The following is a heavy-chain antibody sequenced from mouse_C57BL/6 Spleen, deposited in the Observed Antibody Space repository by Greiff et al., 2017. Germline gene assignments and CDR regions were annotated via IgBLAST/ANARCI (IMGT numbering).Heavy chain of an antibody. CDR1: GFSLTSYG. D-gene: IGHD2-3*01. CDR3: ASYDGYFYYAMDY. J-gene: IGHJ4*01. Sequence: VQLVESGPGLVQPSQSLSITCTVSGFSLTSYGVHWVRQSPGKGLEWLGVIWSGGSTDYNAAFISRLSISKDNSKSQVFFKMISLLAADTAIYYCASYDGYFYYAMDYWGQGTSVTVSS. CDR2: IWSGGST. V-gene: IGHV2-2*01.